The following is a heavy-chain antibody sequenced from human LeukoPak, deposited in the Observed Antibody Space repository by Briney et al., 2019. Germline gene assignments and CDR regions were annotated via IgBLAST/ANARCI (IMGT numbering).Heavy chain of an antibody. CDR3: ARVPYSSGWYDY. CDR1: GGSISSYY. CDR2: IYTSGST. D-gene: IGHD6-19*01. Sequence: SETLSLTCTVSGGSISSYYWSWIRQPAGKGLEWIGRIYTSGSTNYNPSLKSRVTMAGDTSKNQFSLKLSSVTAADTAVYYCARVPYSSGWYDYWGQGTLVTVSS. V-gene: IGHV4-4*07. J-gene: IGHJ4*02.